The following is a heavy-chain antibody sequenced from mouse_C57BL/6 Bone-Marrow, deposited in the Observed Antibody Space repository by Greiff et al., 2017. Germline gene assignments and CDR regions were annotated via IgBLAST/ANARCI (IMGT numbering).Heavy chain of an antibody. J-gene: IGHJ4*01. V-gene: IGHV3-6*01. D-gene: IGHD1-1*01. CDR1: GYSIPSGYY. CDR2: ISYDGSH. CDR3: ARDPPYGSSYEAMDY. Sequence: ESGPGLVKPSQSLSLTCSVTGYSIPSGYYWNWIRQFPGNKLEWMGYISYDGSHNYNPSLKNRISITRDTSKNQFFLKLNSVTTEDTATYYCARDPPYGSSYEAMDYWGQGTSVTVSS.